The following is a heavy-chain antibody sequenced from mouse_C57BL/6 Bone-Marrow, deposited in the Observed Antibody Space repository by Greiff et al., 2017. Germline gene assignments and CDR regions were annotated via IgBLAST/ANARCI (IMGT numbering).Heavy chain of an antibody. Sequence: VQLQESGAELMKPGASVKLSCKATGYTFTGYWIEWVKQRPGHGLEWIGEILPGSGSTNYNEKFKSKATLTVDKSSSTAYMQLSSLTSEDSAVYYCARKVGIYYDYSWFAYWGQGTLVTVSA. CDR3: ARKVGIYYDYSWFAY. V-gene: IGHV1-9*01. J-gene: IGHJ3*01. CDR2: ILPGSGST. CDR1: GYTFTGYW. D-gene: IGHD2-4*01.